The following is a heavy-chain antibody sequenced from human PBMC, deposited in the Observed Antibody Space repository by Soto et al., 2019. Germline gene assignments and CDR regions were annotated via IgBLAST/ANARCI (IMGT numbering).Heavy chain of an antibody. CDR2: IKQDGSEK. CDR3: ARVRFLEWPQSPQAHLFDY. CDR1: GFTFSSYW. Sequence: GGSLRLSCAASGFTFSSYWMSWVRQAPGKGLEWVANIKQDGSEKYYVDSVKGRFTISRDNAKNSLYLQMNSLRAEDTAVYYCARVRFLEWPQSPQAHLFDYWGQGTLVTVSS. V-gene: IGHV3-7*01. J-gene: IGHJ4*02. D-gene: IGHD3-3*01.